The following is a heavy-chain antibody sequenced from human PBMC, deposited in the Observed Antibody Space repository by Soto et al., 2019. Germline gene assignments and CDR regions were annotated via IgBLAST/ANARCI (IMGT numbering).Heavy chain of an antibody. Sequence: EVQLVESGGGLVQPGRSLRLSCAASGFTFDDYAMHWVRQAPGKGLEWVSGISWNSGSIGYADSVKGRFTISRDNAKNSLYLQMNSLRAEDTALYYCAKDHLRGFGELLSLFDYWGQGTLVTVSS. CDR2: ISWNSGSI. D-gene: IGHD3-10*01. J-gene: IGHJ4*02. CDR3: AKDHLRGFGELLSLFDY. V-gene: IGHV3-9*01. CDR1: GFTFDDYA.